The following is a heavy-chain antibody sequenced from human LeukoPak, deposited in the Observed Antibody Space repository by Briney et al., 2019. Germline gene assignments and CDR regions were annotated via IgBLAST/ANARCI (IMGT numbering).Heavy chain of an antibody. V-gene: IGHV3-21*01. D-gene: IGHD4-23*01. CDR1: GFTFSSYS. Sequence: GSLRLSCAASGFTFSSYSMNWVRQAPGKGLEWVSSISSSSSYIYYADSVKGRFTISRDNAKNSLYLQMNSLRAEDTAVYYCARDWEDYGGNPFDYWGQGTLVTVSS. CDR2: ISSSSSYI. J-gene: IGHJ4*02. CDR3: ARDWEDYGGNPFDY.